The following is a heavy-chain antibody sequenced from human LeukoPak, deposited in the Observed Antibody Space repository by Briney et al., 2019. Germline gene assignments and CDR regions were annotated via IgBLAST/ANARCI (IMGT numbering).Heavy chain of an antibody. CDR3: ARVRANWYEDY. CDR2: IYYSGST. Sequence: SETLSLTCTVSGGSISSYYWSWIRQPPGKGLEWIGYIYYSGSTYYNPSLKSRVTISADTSKNQFSLKLSSVTAADTAVYYCARVRANWYEDYWGQGTLVAVSS. V-gene: IGHV4-59*12. CDR1: GGSISSYY. D-gene: IGHD6-13*01. J-gene: IGHJ4*02.